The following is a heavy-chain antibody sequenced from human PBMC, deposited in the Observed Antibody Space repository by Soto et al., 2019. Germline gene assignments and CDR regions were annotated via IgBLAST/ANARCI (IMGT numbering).Heavy chain of an antibody. J-gene: IGHJ4*02. CDR3: ARGVTMVRGVIHTPYFDY. Sequence: QVQLQESGPGLVKPSQTLSLTCTVSGDSISSGGYYWSWIRQHPGKGLEWIGYIYCSGSTYYNPSLKSRVTISVDTSKNQFSLKLSAVTAADTAVYYCARGVTMVRGVIHTPYFDYWGQGTLVTVSS. CDR1: GDSISSGGYY. CDR2: IYCSGST. V-gene: IGHV4-31*03. D-gene: IGHD3-10*01.